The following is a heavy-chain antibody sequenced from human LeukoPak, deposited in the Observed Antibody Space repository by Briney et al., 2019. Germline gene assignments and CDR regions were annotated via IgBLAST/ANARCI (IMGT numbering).Heavy chain of an antibody. CDR2: ISGSGGST. CDR1: GFTFSSYA. Sequence: PGGSLRLSCAASGFTFSSYAMSWVRQAPGKGLEWVSAISGSGGSTYYADSVKGRFTISRDNAKNSLYPQMNSLRAEDTAVYYCARAPYYYGSGILFYFDYWGQGTLVTVSS. V-gene: IGHV3-23*01. CDR3: ARAPYYYGSGILFYFDY. J-gene: IGHJ4*02. D-gene: IGHD3-10*01.